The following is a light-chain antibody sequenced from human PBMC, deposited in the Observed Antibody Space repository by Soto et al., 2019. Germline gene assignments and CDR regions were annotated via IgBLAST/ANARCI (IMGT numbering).Light chain of an antibody. Sequence: EIVLTQSPATLSLSPGERATLSCRASQGVSNYLAWYQQKPGQAPRLLLYDATNRNTGIPAKFSGSGSGTDFTLTISHLEPEDFAVYYCQQRSDWPLTFGGGTKVEMK. CDR1: QGVSNY. V-gene: IGKV3-11*01. J-gene: IGKJ4*01. CDR3: QQRSDWPLT. CDR2: DAT.